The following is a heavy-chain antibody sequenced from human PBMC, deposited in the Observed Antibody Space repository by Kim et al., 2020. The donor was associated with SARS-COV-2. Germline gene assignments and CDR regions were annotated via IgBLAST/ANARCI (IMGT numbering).Heavy chain of an antibody. CDR1: GFTFSSYA. CDR3: AKAVSYYYGSGSYYPGASGYFDY. D-gene: IGHD3-10*01. Sequence: GGSLRLSCAASGFTFSSYAMSWVRQAPGKGLEWVSAISGSGGSTYYADSVKGRFTISRDNSKNTLYLQMNSLRAEDTAVYYCAKAVSYYYGSGSYYPGASGYFDYWGQGTLVTVSS. CDR2: ISGSGGST. V-gene: IGHV3-23*01. J-gene: IGHJ4*02.